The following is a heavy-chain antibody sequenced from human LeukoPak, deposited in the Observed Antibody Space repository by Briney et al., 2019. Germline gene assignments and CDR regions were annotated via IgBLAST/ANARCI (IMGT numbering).Heavy chain of an antibody. V-gene: IGHV1-8*01. J-gene: IGHJ4*02. CDR1: GYTFTSLD. Sequence: ASVKVSCKASGYTFTSLDINWVRQAPGQGLEWMGWMNPNSDKTGFAQKFQGRVTMTRDTSISTAYMDLSSLSSEDAAVYYCARDGSRVVPAAIVDYWGQGTLVTVSS. D-gene: IGHD2-2*01. CDR3: ARDGSRVVPAAIVDY. CDR2: MNPNSDKT.